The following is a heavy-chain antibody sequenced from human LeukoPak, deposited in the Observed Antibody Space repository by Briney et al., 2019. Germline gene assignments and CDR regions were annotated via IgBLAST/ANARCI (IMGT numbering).Heavy chain of an antibody. J-gene: IGHJ3*02. Sequence: PGGSLRLSCAASGFTFSSYDMNWVRQAPGKGLEWVAVIWYDGGIKYCGDSVKGRFTISRDISKNTLCLQMTSLRAEDTAVYYCARDRGVSSDAFDIWGQGTMVTVSS. CDR1: GFTFSSYD. CDR3: ARDRGVSSDAFDI. D-gene: IGHD3-10*01. V-gene: IGHV3-33*01. CDR2: IWYDGGIK.